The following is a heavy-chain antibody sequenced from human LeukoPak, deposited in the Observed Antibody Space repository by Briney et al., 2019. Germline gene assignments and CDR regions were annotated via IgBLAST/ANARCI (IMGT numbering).Heavy chain of an antibody. CDR3: ARDPDDYGGNSGTWDDY. J-gene: IGHJ4*02. CDR2: ISSSSSTI. V-gene: IGHV3-48*04. CDR1: GFTFSSYS. D-gene: IGHD4-23*01. Sequence: GGSLRLSCAASGFTFSSYSMNWVRQAPGKGLEWVSYISSSSSTIYYADSVKGRFTISRDNAKNSLYLQMNSLRAEDTAVYYCARDPDDYGGNSGTWDDYWGQGTLVTVSS.